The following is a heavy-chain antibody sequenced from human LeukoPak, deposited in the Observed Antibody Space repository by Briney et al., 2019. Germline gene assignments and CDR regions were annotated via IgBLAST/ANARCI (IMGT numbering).Heavy chain of an antibody. CDR3: ARDRRLDF. Sequence: GGSLRLSCAASGFTFSSYSMNWVRQAPGKGLEWVSSISTSSIFISYADSVKGRFTISRDNSKNTVYLQMDSLRTEDTAVYYCARDRRLDFWGQGTLVTVSS. CDR2: ISTSSIFI. V-gene: IGHV3-21*01. J-gene: IGHJ4*02. D-gene: IGHD3-22*01. CDR1: GFTFSSYS.